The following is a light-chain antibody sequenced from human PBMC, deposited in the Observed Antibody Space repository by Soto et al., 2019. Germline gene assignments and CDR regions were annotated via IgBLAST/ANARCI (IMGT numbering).Light chain of an antibody. J-gene: IGKJ4*01. CDR1: QSVLYSSNNKNF. Sequence: DMVMTQFPDSLAVSLGERATINCKSSQSVLYSSNNKNFLAWYQQKPGQAPRLLIYDASNRATGIPARFSGSGSGTDFTLTISSLEPEDFAVYYCQQRGKWPPLTSCGGTK. CDR3: QQRGKWPPLT. V-gene: IGKV4-1*01. CDR2: DAS.